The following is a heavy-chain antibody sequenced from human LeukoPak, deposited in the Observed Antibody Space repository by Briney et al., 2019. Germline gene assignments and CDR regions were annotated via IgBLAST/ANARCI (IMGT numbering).Heavy chain of an antibody. CDR2: ISSSSSTI. CDR3: ARDYYDSSPWNRVGYFDL. D-gene: IGHD3-22*01. J-gene: IGHJ2*01. Sequence: PGGSLRLSCAASGFTFSSYSMNWVRQAPGKGLEWVSYISSSSSTIYYADSVKGRFTISRDNAKNSLYLQMNSLRAEDTAVYYCARDYYDSSPWNRVGYFDLWGRGTLVTVSS. V-gene: IGHV3-48*04. CDR1: GFTFSSYS.